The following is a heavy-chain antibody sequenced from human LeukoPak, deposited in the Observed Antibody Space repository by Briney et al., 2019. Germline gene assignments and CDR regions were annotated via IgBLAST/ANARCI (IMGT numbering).Heavy chain of an antibody. J-gene: IGHJ4*02. CDR3: ATKVLRSGYTYGFGNY. Sequence: GGSLRLSCAASGFTFSSYAMHWVRQAPGKGLEGVAVISYDGSNKYYADSVKGRFTISRDNSKNTLYLQMNSLRSEDTAVYYCATKVLRSGYTYGFGNYWGQGTLVTVSS. D-gene: IGHD5-18*01. CDR1: GFTFSSYA. CDR2: ISYDGSNK. V-gene: IGHV3-30*04.